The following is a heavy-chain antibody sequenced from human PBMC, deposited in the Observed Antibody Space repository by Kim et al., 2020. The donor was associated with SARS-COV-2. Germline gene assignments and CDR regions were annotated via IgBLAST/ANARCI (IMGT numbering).Heavy chain of an antibody. V-gene: IGHV3-53*01. CDR2: LYSDGHT. CDR1: GFIVSDNY. J-gene: IGHJ6*02. Sequence: GGSLRLSCAASGFIVSDNYMSWVRQAPGKGLEWVSVLYSDGHTYYAGSAEGRFTISRDNSKNTLYIQMNSLRAEDTAVYYCVRDTRYYAMDVWGQGTTVTVSS. CDR3: VRDTRYYAMDV.